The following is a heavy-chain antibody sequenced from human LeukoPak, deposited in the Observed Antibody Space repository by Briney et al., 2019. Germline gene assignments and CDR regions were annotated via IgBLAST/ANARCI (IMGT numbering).Heavy chain of an antibody. CDR3: ARRYGSGYYLDYFDY. D-gene: IGHD3-22*01. Sequence: PSETLSLTCTVSGGSISSYYWSWIRQPPGKGLEWIGYIYYSGSTNYNPSLKSRVTISVDTSKHQFSLMLSSVTAADTAVYFCARRYGSGYYLDYFDYWGQGTLVTVSS. CDR2: IYYSGST. V-gene: IGHV4-59*08. CDR1: GGSISSYY. J-gene: IGHJ4*02.